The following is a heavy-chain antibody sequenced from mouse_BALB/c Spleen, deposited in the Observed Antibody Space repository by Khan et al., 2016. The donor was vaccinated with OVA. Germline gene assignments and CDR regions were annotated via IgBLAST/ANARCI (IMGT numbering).Heavy chain of an antibody. V-gene: IGHV1-20*01. J-gene: IGHJ2*01. D-gene: IGHD1-1*01. CDR2: INPHIGET. CDR3: ARTYGSDFDN. Sequence: EVQLQQSGPELVKPGASVKISCKASGYSFTGYFMNWVMQSHGKSLEWIGRINPHIGETFYNQRFKDKATLTVDESSSTAHMELRSLTSADAAVYDRARTYGSDFDNWGQGTTLTVSS. CDR1: GYSFTGYF.